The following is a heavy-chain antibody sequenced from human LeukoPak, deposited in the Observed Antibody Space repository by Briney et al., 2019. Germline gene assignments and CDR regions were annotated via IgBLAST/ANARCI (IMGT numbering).Heavy chain of an antibody. V-gene: IGHV1-2*02. CDR2: INPNSGGT. J-gene: IGHJ5*02. CDR1: GYTFTGYY. CDR3: ARAAAIAARLNWFDP. Sequence: ASVKVSCKASGYTFTGYYMHWVRQAPGQGLEWMAWINPNSGGTNYAQKFQGRVTMTRDTSISTAYMELSRLRSDDTAVYYCARAAAIAARLNWFDPWGQGTLVTVSS. D-gene: IGHD6-6*01.